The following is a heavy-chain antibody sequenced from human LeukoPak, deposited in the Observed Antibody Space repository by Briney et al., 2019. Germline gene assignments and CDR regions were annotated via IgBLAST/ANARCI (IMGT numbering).Heavy chain of an antibody. D-gene: IGHD3-10*01. CDR1: GFTFSSYS. CDR2: ISSSSSYI. CDR3: ARDPAFGAFDI. V-gene: IGHV3-21*01. Sequence: PGGSLRLSFAASGFTFSSYSMSWVRQAPGKGLEWVSSISSSSSYIYYADSVKGRFTISRDNARNSLYLQMNSLRAEDTAVYYCARDPAFGAFDIWGQGTMVTVSS. J-gene: IGHJ3*02.